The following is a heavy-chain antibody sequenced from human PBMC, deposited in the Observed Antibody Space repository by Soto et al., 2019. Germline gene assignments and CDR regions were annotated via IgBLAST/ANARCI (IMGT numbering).Heavy chain of an antibody. CDR2: INQDGSEK. D-gene: IGHD1-26*01. Sequence: EVQLVESGGGLVQPGGSLRLSCAASGFIFRSYWMSWVRQAPGKGLEWVANINQDGSEKYYVDSVRGRFIISRDNARNSLYLQMNGLRAEDTAVYYCARDMNSGTYHDYWGQGTLVTVSS. CDR3: ARDMNSGTYHDY. J-gene: IGHJ4*02. CDR1: GFIFRSYW. V-gene: IGHV3-7*01.